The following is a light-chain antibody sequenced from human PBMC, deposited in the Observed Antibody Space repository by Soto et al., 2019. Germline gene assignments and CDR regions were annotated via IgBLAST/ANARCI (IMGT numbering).Light chain of an antibody. CDR1: SSDVGGY. CDR3: CSYTGSSTFVV. Sequence: QSALTQPRSVSGSPGQSVTISCTGISSDVGGYVSWYQHHPGKAPKLMIYDVTKRPSGVPDRFSGSKSGNTASLTISGLQAEDEADYSCCSYTGSSTFVVFGGGTKLTVL. V-gene: IGLV2-11*01. J-gene: IGLJ2*01. CDR2: DVT.